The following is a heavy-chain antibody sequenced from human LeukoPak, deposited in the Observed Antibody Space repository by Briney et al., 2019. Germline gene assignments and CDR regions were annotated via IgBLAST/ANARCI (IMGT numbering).Heavy chain of an antibody. CDR1: GGSISSYY. Sequence: SETLSLTCTVSGGSISSYYWSWIRQPPGKGLEWIGSIYYSGSTYYNPSLKSRVTISVDTSKNQFSLKLSSVTAADTAVYYCARAPTLQYGDYFDYWGQGTLVTVSS. J-gene: IGHJ4*02. V-gene: IGHV4-59*05. CDR2: IYYSGST. CDR3: ARAPTLQYGDYFDY. D-gene: IGHD4-17*01.